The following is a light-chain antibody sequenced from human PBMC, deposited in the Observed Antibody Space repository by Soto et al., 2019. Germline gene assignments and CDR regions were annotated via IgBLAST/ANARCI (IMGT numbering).Light chain of an antibody. J-gene: IGKJ5*01. Sequence: ETVLTQSPATMSLSPGDRVTLSCRASQGIYNYLGGYHQKPGQTPRLLVFDASHRATGIPARFSGSVSGTDFTLTISSLEPEDFAVYYCQQRGNWPITFGQGTRLQIK. CDR3: QQRGNWPIT. CDR1: QGIYNY. V-gene: IGKV3-11*01. CDR2: DAS.